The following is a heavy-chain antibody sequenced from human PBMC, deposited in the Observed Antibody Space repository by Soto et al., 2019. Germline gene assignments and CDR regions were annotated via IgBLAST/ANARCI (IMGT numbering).Heavy chain of an antibody. CDR2: VYYSGST. J-gene: IGHJ5*02. V-gene: IGHV4-61*01. CDR3: ARLMTDNFSWFDP. CDR1: GSSVSSGSYY. Sequence: QVQLQESGPGLVKPSETLSLTCTVSGSSVSSGSYYWSWIRQPPGKGLEWIGYVYYSGSTKYNPSLKSRVTLLVDTSKNQFSLKLSSMTAADTAVYSCARLMTDNFSWFDPWGQGTLVTVSS. D-gene: IGHD1-1*01.